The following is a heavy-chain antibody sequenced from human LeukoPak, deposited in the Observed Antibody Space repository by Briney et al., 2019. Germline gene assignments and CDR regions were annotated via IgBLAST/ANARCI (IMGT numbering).Heavy chain of an antibody. V-gene: IGHV3-33*01. CDR3: ARAEGYCSGGSCYHDAFDI. CDR1: GFTFSSYG. J-gene: IGHJ3*02. Sequence: GGSLRLSCAASGFTFSSYGMHWVRQAPGKGLEWVAVIWYDGGNKYYADSVKGRFTISRDNSKNTLYLQMNSLRAEDTAVYYCARAEGYCSGGSCYHDAFDIWGQGTMVTVSS. CDR2: IWYDGGNK. D-gene: IGHD2-15*01.